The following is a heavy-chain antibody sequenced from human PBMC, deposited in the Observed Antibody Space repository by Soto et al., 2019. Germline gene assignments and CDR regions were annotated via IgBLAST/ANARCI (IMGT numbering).Heavy chain of an antibody. CDR3: ARGGYYDSSGSRNYHYYGMNV. Sequence: SLKVSCKASGYTFSSYGINWVRQAPGQGLEWLGWISPYDGNTKYAQILQGRVSMTTDTSTKTAYMEVRSLRSDDTAVYYCARGGYYDSSGSRNYHYYGMNVWGQGTTVTVSS. CDR2: ISPYDGNT. V-gene: IGHV1-18*01. J-gene: IGHJ6*02. CDR1: GYTFSSYG. D-gene: IGHD3-22*01.